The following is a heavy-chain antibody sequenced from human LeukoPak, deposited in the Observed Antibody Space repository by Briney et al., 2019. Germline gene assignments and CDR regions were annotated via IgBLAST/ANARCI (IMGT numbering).Heavy chain of an antibody. CDR1: GFTFDDYA. J-gene: IGHJ4*02. CDR2: ISWNSGSI. V-gene: IGHV3-9*01. D-gene: IGHD5-12*01. Sequence: GGSLRLSCAASGFTFDDYAMHWVRQAPGKGLEWVSGISWNSGSIGYADSVKGRFTISRDNAKNSLYLQMYSLRAEDTALYYCAKDRGYSGYDSFDYWGQGTLVTVSS. CDR3: AKDRGYSGYDSFDY.